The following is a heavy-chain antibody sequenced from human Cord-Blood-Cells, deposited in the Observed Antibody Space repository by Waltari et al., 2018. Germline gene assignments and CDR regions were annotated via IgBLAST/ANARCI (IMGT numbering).Heavy chain of an antibody. CDR1: GFTFSSYA. D-gene: IGHD1-26*01. V-gene: IGHV3-23*01. CDR3: AKAQWGSYYYFDY. CDR2: ISGSGGST. Sequence: EVQLLESGGGLVQPGGSLRLSCAASGFTFSSYAMRWVRPAPGKGLEWVSAISGSGGSTYYADSVKGRFTISRDNSKNTLYLQMNSLRAEDTAVYYCAKAQWGSYYYFDYWGQGTLVTVSS. J-gene: IGHJ4*02.